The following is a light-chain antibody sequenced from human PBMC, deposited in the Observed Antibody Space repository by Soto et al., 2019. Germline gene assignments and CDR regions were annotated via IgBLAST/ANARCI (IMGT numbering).Light chain of an antibody. CDR3: SSFTSDRIYV. CDR2: GVT. CDR1: HNDIGTYDY. J-gene: IGLJ1*01. Sequence: LTQPTSVSGSPGQSITISCTGNHNDIGTYDYVSWYQQHPGRAPRLLIYGVTTRPSGISDRFSDSKSGLTASLTISGLQPEDAADYYCSSFTSDRIYVFGPGTKVTVL. V-gene: IGLV2-14*03.